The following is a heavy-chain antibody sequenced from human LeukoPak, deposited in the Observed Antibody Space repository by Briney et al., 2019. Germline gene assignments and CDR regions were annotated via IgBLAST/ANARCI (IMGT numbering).Heavy chain of an antibody. V-gene: IGHV4-59*01. J-gene: IGHJ6*02. CDR1: GGSISSYY. Sequence: SETLSLTCTVSGGSISSYYWSWIRQPPGKGLEWIGYIYYSGSTNYNPSLKSRVSISVATSKNQFSLKLSSVTAADTAVYYCARESPALYCSSTSCSGEQYGMDVWGQGTTVTVSS. D-gene: IGHD2-2*01. CDR3: ARESPALYCSSTSCSGEQYGMDV. CDR2: IYYSGST.